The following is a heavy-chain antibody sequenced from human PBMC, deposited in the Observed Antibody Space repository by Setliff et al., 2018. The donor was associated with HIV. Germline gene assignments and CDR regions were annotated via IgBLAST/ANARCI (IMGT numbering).Heavy chain of an antibody. CDR1: GGSIDNNKYD. J-gene: IGHJ4*02. Sequence: SETLSLPCSVSGGSIDNNKYDWTWIRQPPGKGLEWTGSIYHTVRTYYHRSLESRLTISIDTSKNQFSLKLTSVTAGDTAMYYCAGRRSIGWYHYFDYWGQGTLVTVSA. CDR3: AGRRSIGWYHYFDY. D-gene: IGHD6-19*01. CDR2: IYHTVRT. V-gene: IGHV4-39*01.